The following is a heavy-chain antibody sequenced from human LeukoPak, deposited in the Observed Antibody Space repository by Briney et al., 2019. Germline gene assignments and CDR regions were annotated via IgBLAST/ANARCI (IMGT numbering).Heavy chain of an antibody. D-gene: IGHD3-22*01. CDR1: GGSFSGYY. J-gene: IGHJ4*02. CDR3: ARLPYYYDSSGYQMGY. CDR2: INHSGST. V-gene: IGHV4-34*01. Sequence: PSETLSLTCAVYGGSFSGYYWSWIRQPPGKGLEWIGEINHSGSTNYNPSLKSRVTISVDTSKNQFSLKLSSVTAADTAVYYCARLPYYYDSSGYQMGYWGQGTLVTVSS.